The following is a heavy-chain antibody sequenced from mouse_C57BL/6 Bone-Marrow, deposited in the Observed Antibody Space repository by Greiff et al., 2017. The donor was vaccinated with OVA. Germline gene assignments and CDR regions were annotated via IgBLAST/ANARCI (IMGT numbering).Heavy chain of an antibody. Sequence: EVQVVESGGGLVKPGGSLKLSCAASGFTFSSYAMSWVRQTPEQRLEWVATISDGGSYTYYPDNVKGRFTMSRDNAKNNLYLQMSRLKSEDTAVYYCARLRARGFAYWGQGTLVTVSA. CDR1: GFTFSSYA. V-gene: IGHV5-4*01. J-gene: IGHJ3*01. D-gene: IGHD3-3*01. CDR2: ISDGGSYT. CDR3: ARLRARGFAY.